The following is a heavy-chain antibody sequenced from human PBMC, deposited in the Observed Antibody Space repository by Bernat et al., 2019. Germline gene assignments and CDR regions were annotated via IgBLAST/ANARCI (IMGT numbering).Heavy chain of an antibody. J-gene: IGHJ4*02. CDR3: AGGGEMATTIYYFDY. Sequence: QVQLQESGPGLVKPSQTLSLTCTVSGGSISSGGYYWSWIRQHPGKGLEWIGYIYYSANTYYNPSLKSRVTISVDTSKNQFSLKLSSVTAADTAVYYCAGGGEMATTIYYFDYWGQGSLVTVSS. CDR1: GGSISSGGYY. CDR2: IYYSANT. D-gene: IGHD5-24*01. V-gene: IGHV4-31*03.